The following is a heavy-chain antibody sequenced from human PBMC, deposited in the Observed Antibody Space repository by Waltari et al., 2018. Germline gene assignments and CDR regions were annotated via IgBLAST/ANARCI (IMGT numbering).Heavy chain of an antibody. CDR2: IYTSGST. J-gene: IGHJ5*02. V-gene: IGHV4-61*02. D-gene: IGHD3-10*01. CDR1: GGPIRSGRYY. CDR3: ARGNGSGSYFP. Sequence: QVQLQESGPGLVKPSQTLSPTCTVSGGPIRSGRYYRSWIRQPAGKRLEWIGRIYTSGSTNYNPSLKSRVTISVDTSKNQFSLKLSSVTAADTAVYYCARGNGSGSYFPWGQGTLVTVSS.